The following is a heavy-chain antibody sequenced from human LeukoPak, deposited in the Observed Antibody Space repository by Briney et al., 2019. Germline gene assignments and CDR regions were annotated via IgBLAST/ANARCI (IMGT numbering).Heavy chain of an antibody. Sequence: ASVKVSCKASGYTFTGYYMHWVRQAPGQGLEWMGWINPNSGGTNYAQKFQGRVTMTEDTSTDTAYMELSSLRSEDTAVYYCATDGRDYWGQGTLVTVSS. CDR3: ATDGRDY. V-gene: IGHV1-2*02. CDR2: INPNSGGT. CDR1: GYTFTGYY. D-gene: IGHD1-1*01. J-gene: IGHJ4*02.